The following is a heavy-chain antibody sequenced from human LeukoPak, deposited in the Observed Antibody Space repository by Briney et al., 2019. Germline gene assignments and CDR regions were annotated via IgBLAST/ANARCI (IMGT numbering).Heavy chain of an antibody. J-gene: IGHJ6*03. CDR2: INHSGST. CDR3: ARGGYYYDSSGYYYYYYYMVV. CDR1: GGSFSGYY. Sequence: PSETLSLTCAVYGGSFSGYYWSWIRQPPGKGLEWIGEINHSGSTNYNPSLKSRVTISVDTSKNQFSLKLSSVTAADTAVYYCARGGYYYDSSGYYYYYYYMVVWGKGTTVTVSS. V-gene: IGHV4-34*01. D-gene: IGHD3-22*01.